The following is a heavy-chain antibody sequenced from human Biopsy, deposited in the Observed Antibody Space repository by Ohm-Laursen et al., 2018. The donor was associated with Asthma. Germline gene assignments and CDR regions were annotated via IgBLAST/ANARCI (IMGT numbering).Heavy chain of an antibody. CDR3: AAGRTSLQGESLI. V-gene: IGHV1-58*01. Sequence: GASVKVSCNASGVALSGYTFEWVRQARGLGLEWIGWTDFASGATNYVQNFQDRLAVTRDMSAGSVSMELRGLSSTDTAVYYCAAGRTSLQGESLIWGQGTLVSVSS. J-gene: IGHJ4*01. CDR1: GVALSGYT. CDR2: TDFASGAT. D-gene: IGHD2/OR15-2a*01.